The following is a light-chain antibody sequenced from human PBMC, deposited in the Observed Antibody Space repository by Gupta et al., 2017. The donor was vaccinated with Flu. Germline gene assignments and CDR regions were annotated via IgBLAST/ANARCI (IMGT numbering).Light chain of an antibody. CDR3: QQYGSSPWT. Sequence: ASQSVSSSYLAWYQQKPGQAPRLLIYTASSRATGIPDRFSGSGSGTDFTLTISRLEPEDFAVYYCQQYGSSPWTFGQGTKLEIK. CDR1: QSVSSSY. CDR2: TAS. V-gene: IGKV3-20*01. J-gene: IGKJ2*01.